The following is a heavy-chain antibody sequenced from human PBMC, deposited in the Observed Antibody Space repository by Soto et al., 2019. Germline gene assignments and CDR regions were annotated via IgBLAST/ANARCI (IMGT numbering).Heavy chain of an antibody. CDR3: ARPRGYRGYDIIDY. CDR1: GFVFSSYS. D-gene: IGHD5-12*01. J-gene: IGHJ4*02. Sequence: EVQLVESGGGLVKPGGSLRLSCAASGFVFSSYSMNWVRQVPGKGLEWVSSISPSSDDIHYADSVKGRFTISRDNAKNSLYLQMNSLGGEDTAVYYCARPRGYRGYDIIDYWGQGALVTVSS. V-gene: IGHV3-21*01. CDR2: ISPSSDDI.